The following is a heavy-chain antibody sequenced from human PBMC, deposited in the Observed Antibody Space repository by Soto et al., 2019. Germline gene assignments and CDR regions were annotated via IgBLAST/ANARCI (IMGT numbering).Heavy chain of an antibody. V-gene: IGHV3-21*06. D-gene: IGHD2-2*02. CDR3: VRGGRGYTRDDVFDF. Sequence: EVQLVESGGGLVKPGGSLRLSCVDSGFTFSSYSMNWVRQAPGKGLEWVSSIASSSSPIFYADSLKGRFTISRDNAKNTLYLKMNSLRVEDTAVYYCVRGGRGYTRDDVFDFWGQGTMVTVSS. CDR2: IASSSSPI. J-gene: IGHJ3*01. CDR1: GFTFSSYS.